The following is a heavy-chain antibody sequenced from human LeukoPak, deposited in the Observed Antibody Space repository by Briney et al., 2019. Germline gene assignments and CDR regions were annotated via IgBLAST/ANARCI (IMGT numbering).Heavy chain of an antibody. CDR1: GFTFSDYY. CDR2: ISSSGSTI. J-gene: IGHJ4*02. CDR3: ARRGYDILTGYYRCYFDY. Sequence: GGSLRLSCAASGFTFSDYYMSWIRQAPGEGLEWVSYISSSGSTIYYADSVKGRFTISRDNAKNSLYLQMNSLRAEDTAVYYCARRGYDILTGYYRCYFDYWGQGTLVTVSS. V-gene: IGHV3-11*01. D-gene: IGHD3-9*01.